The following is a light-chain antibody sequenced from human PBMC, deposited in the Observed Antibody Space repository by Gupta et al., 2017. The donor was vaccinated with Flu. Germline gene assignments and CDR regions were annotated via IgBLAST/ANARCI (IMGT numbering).Light chain of an antibody. Sequence: QSVLTQPPSASGTPGQRVTISCSGPISNIGRNTVNWYQQLPGTAPKLLIYGNDQGPSGVPDRFSGSKAGTSASLASSGLQSEDEAAYYCAAWDDSLNAVVFGGGTKLTVL. V-gene: IGLV1-44*01. CDR3: AAWDDSLNAVV. CDR2: GND. J-gene: IGLJ2*01. CDR1: ISNIGRNT.